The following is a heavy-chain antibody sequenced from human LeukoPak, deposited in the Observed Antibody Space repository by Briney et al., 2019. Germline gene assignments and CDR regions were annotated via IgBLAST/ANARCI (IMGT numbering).Heavy chain of an antibody. CDR1: GFTFSSYA. CDR3: AREGSGGEYFDY. D-gene: IGHD3-10*01. J-gene: IGHJ4*02. Sequence: GGSLRLSCAASGFTFSSYAMNWGRQAPGKGGEWVSAISGSGGSTYYAASVKGRFTISRENSKNPLYLQMNTLRAEDTAVYYCAREGSGGEYFDYWGQGTLVTVSS. CDR2: ISGSGGST. V-gene: IGHV3-23*01.